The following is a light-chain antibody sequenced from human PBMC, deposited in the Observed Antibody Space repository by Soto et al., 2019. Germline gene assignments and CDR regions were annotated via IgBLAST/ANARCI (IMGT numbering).Light chain of an antibody. Sequence: SYELNQPPSVSVAPGQTARIACGGNNIGRKSVHWYQQKPGQAPVLVVHDDIDRPSGIPERISGSNSESGATLTISRVEAGDEADYYCQVWDSISDHVVFGGGTKVTVL. CDR2: DDI. CDR3: QVWDSISDHVV. J-gene: IGLJ2*01. V-gene: IGLV3-21*02. CDR1: NIGRKS.